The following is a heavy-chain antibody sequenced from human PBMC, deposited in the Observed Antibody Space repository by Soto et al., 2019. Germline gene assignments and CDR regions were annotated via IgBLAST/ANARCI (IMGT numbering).Heavy chain of an antibody. CDR2: IIPIFGTA. D-gene: IGHD6-13*01. CDR3: ARDWGRGIAAVNGMDV. V-gene: IGHV1-69*05. CDR1: GGTFSSYA. Sequence: QVQLVQSGAEVKKPGSSVKVSCKASGGTFSSYAISWVRQAPGQGLEWMGGIIPIFGTANYAQKFQGRVTITXXEXPXXAYMELSSLRSEDTAVYYCARDWGRGIAAVNGMDVWGQGTTVTVSS. J-gene: IGHJ6*02.